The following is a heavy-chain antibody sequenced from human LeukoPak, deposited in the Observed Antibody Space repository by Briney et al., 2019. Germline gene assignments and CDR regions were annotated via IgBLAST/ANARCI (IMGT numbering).Heavy chain of an antibody. Sequence: ASVKVSCKASGYTFTSYAMNWVRQAPGQGLEWMGWINTNTGNPTYAQGFTGRFVFSLGTSVSTAYLQISSLKAEDTAVYYCARTGPPVRGVPISFDYWGQGTLVTVSS. CDR2: INTNTGNP. J-gene: IGHJ4*02. D-gene: IGHD3-10*01. CDR1: GYTFTSYA. V-gene: IGHV7-4-1*02. CDR3: ARTGPPVRGVPISFDY.